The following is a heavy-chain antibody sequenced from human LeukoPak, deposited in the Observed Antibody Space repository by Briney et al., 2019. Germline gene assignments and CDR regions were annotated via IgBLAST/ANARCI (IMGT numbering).Heavy chain of an antibody. J-gene: IGHJ4*02. V-gene: IGHV3-11*01. CDR3: AREYFYGGDKEGFDY. CDR2: ISSNGSTI. D-gene: IGHD4-23*01. CDR1: GFTLSDYY. Sequence: PGGSLRLSCAASGFTLSDYYMSWIRQAPGKGLEWVSYISSNGSTIYYADSVKGRFTISRDNAKNSLYLQMNSLRAEDTAVYYCAREYFYGGDKEGFDYWGQGTLVTVSS.